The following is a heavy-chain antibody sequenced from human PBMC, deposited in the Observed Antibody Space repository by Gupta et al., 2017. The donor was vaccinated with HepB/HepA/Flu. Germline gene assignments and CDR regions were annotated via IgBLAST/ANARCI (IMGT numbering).Heavy chain of an antibody. D-gene: IGHD6-19*01. V-gene: IGHV2-5*02. Sequence: QITLKESGPTLVKPTQTLTLTCTFPGFSLSTRGVGVGWIRQPPGKALEWLALMYWDDDKRYSPSLKSRLTITKDTSKNQVVLTMTNMDPVDTATYYCAHLMGIAVAGTFDYWGQGTLVTVSS. CDR3: AHLMGIAVAGTFDY. CDR2: MYWDDDK. CDR1: GFSLSTRGVG. J-gene: IGHJ4*02.